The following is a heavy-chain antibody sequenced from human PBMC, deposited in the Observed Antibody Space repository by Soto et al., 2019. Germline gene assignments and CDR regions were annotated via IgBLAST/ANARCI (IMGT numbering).Heavy chain of an antibody. CDR1: GFTFSSYG. V-gene: IGHV3-30*18. CDR2: ISYDGSNK. Sequence: GGSLRLSCAASGFTFSSYGMHWVRQAPGKGLEWVAVISYDGSNKYYADSVEGRFTISRDNSKNTLYLQMNSLRAEDTAVYYCAKDREYSSGWPLDFDYWGQGTLVTVSS. CDR3: AKDREYSSGWPLDFDY. D-gene: IGHD6-19*01. J-gene: IGHJ4*02.